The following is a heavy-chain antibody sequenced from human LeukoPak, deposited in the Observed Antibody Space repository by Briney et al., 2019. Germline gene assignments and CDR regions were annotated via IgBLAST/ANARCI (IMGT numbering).Heavy chain of an antibody. D-gene: IGHD6-13*01. Sequence: PSETLSLTCTVSGGSISSSSYYWGWIRQPPGKGLEWIGSIYYSGSTYYNPSLKSRVTISVDTSKNPFSLKLSSVTAADTAVYYCARHTEQQLPYFDYWGQGTLVTVSA. CDR2: IYYSGST. CDR3: ARHTEQQLPYFDY. J-gene: IGHJ4*02. CDR1: GGSISSSSYY. V-gene: IGHV4-39*01.